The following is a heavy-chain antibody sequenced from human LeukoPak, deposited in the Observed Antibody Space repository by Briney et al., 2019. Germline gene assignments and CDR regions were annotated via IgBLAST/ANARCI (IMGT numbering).Heavy chain of an antibody. CDR3: ARMAQVAAAGTDFDY. V-gene: IGHV5-10-1*01. CDR1: GYSFTSYW. D-gene: IGHD6-13*01. CDR2: IDPSDSYT. Sequence: GESLKISCKGSGYSFTSYWISWVRQMPGKGLEWMGRIDPSDSYTNYSPSFQGHVTISTDKSISTAYLQLSSLKASDTAMFYCARMAQVAAAGTDFDYWGQGTLVTVSS. J-gene: IGHJ4*02.